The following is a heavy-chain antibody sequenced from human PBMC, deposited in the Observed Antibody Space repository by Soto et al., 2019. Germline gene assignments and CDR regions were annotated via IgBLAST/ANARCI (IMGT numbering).Heavy chain of an antibody. CDR3: ARLPTKQPIKSYHYHMDV. Sequence: PSETLSLTCAVYGGSFSGYYWSWIRQPPGKGLEWIGEINHSGSTNYNPSLKSRVTISVDTSKNQFSLKLSSVTAADTAVYYCARLPTKQPIKSYHYHMDVWGKGTKVTVSS. CDR2: INHSGST. CDR1: GGSFSGYY. V-gene: IGHV4-34*01. J-gene: IGHJ6*03. D-gene: IGHD6-13*01.